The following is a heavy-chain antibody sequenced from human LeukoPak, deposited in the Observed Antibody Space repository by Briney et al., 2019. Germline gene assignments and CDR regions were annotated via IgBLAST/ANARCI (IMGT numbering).Heavy chain of an antibody. CDR2: INPNSGGT. D-gene: IGHD3-10*01. V-gene: IGHV1-2*02. CDR1: GSTFTGYC. Sequence: SVKVSCKASGSTFTGYCMHWVRQAPGQGLEWLGWINPNSGGTNYAQKFQGRVTMTRDTSISTAYMELSRLRSDDTAVYYCARDGRGSRSSWFDPWGQGTLVSVSS. CDR3: ARDGRGSRSSWFDP. J-gene: IGHJ5*02.